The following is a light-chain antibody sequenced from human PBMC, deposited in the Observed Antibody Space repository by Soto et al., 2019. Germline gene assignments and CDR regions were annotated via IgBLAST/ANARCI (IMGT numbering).Light chain of an antibody. CDR3: QQYHRWPA. J-gene: IGKJ1*01. V-gene: IGKV3-15*01. CDR2: GSA. Sequence: EIVMTQSPATLSVSPGERATLSCRASQSVFSSLAWYQQRPGQAPRLLIYGSATRATGIPDRFSGSGSGTEFTLTISSLQSEDSAVYYCQQYHRWPAFDQGTKVEIK. CDR1: QSVFSS.